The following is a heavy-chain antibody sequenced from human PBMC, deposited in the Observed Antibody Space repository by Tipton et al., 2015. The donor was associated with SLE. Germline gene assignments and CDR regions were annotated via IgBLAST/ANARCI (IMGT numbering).Heavy chain of an antibody. CDR1: GFTFSSYE. CDR3: ARQGHHAFDI. CDR2: ISSSGSTI. V-gene: IGHV3-48*03. J-gene: IGHJ3*02. Sequence: SLRLSCAASGFTFSSYEMNWVRQAPGKGLEWVSYISSSGSTIYYADSVKGRFTISRDNAKNSLYLQMNSLRAEDTAVYYCARQGHHAFDIWGQGTMVTVSS.